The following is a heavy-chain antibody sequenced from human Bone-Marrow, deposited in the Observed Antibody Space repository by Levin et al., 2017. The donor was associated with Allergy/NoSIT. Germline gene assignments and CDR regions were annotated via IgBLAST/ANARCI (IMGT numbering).Heavy chain of an antibody. CDR1: GGSISRGNFY. J-gene: IGHJ4*02. V-gene: IGHV4-31*03. CDR3: AVTSITMVRGVILGPFDF. Sequence: PSETLSLTCTVSGGSISRGNFYWNWIRQLPGKGLQWLGYIYYSGITYYNPSLKSRVSISVDTSKNQFSLDLTSVTAADTAVYYCAVTSITMVRGVILGPFDFWGQGTLATVSS. D-gene: IGHD3-10*01. CDR2: IYYSGIT.